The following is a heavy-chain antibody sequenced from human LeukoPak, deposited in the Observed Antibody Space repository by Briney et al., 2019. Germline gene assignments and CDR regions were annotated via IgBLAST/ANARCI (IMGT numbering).Heavy chain of an antibody. CDR3: ARDRATSGGGLDS. D-gene: IGHD3-16*01. Sequence: PGGSLILSCAASGFTVSGTHMSWVRQAPGKGLEWVSAIYTGGTTYYSDSVEGRFTISRDKSKNTLYLQMDSLRVEDTAVYYCARDRATSGGGLDSWGQGTLVTVSS. CDR2: IYTGGTT. J-gene: IGHJ4*02. V-gene: IGHV3-53*01. CDR1: GFTVSGTH.